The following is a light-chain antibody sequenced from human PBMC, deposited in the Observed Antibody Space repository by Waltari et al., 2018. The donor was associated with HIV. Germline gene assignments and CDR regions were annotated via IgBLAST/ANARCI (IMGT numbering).Light chain of an antibody. V-gene: IGKV3-15*01. CDR3: QQYKNGWT. Sequence: EVVMAQYQATLSVSPGDRAILSCRASQSVSTSLAWYQQKPGQAPRLLIFGTSTRATGVSARFSGSGSGTYFSLTISSLQSEDLAVYYCQQYKNGWTFGQGTKVDIK. J-gene: IGKJ1*01. CDR2: GTS. CDR1: QSVSTS.